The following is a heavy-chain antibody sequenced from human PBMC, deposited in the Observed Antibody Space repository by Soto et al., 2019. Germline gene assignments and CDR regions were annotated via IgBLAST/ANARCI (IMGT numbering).Heavy chain of an antibody. Sequence: QLQLQESGPGLVKPSETLSLTCTVSGGSISSSSYYWGWIRQPPGKGLEWIGSIYYSGSTYYNPSLERRVTISVDTSKNQFSLKLSSVTAADTAVYYCARGPMAATDFDYWGQGTLVTVSS. CDR2: IYYSGST. CDR1: GGSISSSSYY. J-gene: IGHJ4*02. D-gene: IGHD6-19*01. V-gene: IGHV4-39*01. CDR3: ARGPMAATDFDY.